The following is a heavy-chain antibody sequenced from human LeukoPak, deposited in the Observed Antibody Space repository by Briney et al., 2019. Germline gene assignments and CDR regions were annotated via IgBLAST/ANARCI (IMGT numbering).Heavy chain of an antibody. CDR1: GYTFTGYY. CDR2: INPNNGAT. Sequence: ASVKVSCKASGYTFTGYYMHWVRQAPGQGLEWMGRINPNNGATNYAQKLQGRVTMTRDTSISTAYMELSRLRSDDTAVYYCARVGGDIVVVPAATDYYYYGMDVWGQGTTVTVSS. CDR3: ARVGGDIVVVPAATDYYYYGMDV. J-gene: IGHJ6*02. V-gene: IGHV1-2*06. D-gene: IGHD2-2*01.